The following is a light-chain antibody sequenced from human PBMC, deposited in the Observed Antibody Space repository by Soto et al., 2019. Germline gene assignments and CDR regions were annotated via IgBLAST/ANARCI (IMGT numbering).Light chain of an antibody. V-gene: IGKV3-20*01. CDR3: QQYNSYPYT. CDR1: QSVISDY. J-gene: IGKJ2*01. Sequence: EIVLTQSPGTLSLSPGDRATLSCRASQSVISDYLAWYQQKPGQAPRLLIYGASGRATGIPDRFSGSGSGTDFTLTISRLEPEDFATYYCQQYNSYPYTFGQGTKLEIK. CDR2: GAS.